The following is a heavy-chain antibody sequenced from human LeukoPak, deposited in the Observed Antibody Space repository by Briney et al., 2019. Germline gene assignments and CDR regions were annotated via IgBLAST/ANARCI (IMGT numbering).Heavy chain of an antibody. J-gene: IGHJ4*02. D-gene: IGHD2-2*01. V-gene: IGHV3-74*01. CDR2: INSDGSWT. Sequence: GGSLRLSCAASGNYWMHWVRQAPGKGLVWVSHINSDGSWTGYADSVKGRFTISKDNAKNTVHLQVNNLRAEDTAVYYCVSFYETNWGRGTLVTVSS. CDR1: GNYW. CDR3: VSFYETN.